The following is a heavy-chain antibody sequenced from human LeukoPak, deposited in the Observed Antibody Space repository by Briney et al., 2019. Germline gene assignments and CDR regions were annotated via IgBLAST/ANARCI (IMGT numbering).Heavy chain of an antibody. J-gene: IGHJ6*04. D-gene: IGHD3-16*01. CDR2: INHSGST. CDR1: GGSFSGYY. V-gene: IGHV4-34*01. CDR3: ARGQPGQKGGYYYYGMDV. Sequence: SETLSLTCAVYGGSFSGYYWSWIRQPPGKGLEWIGEINHSGSTNYNPSLKSRVTISVDTSKNQFSLKLSSVTAADTAVYYCARGQPGQKGGYYYYGMDVWAKGPRSPSPQ.